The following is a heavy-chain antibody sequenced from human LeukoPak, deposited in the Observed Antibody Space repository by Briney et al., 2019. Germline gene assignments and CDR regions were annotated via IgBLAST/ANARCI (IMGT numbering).Heavy chain of an antibody. CDR2: IYYSGST. CDR1: GGSISSSSYY. D-gene: IGHD6-19*01. Sequence: SETLSLTCTVSGGSISSSSYYWGWIRQPPGKGLEWIGSIYYSGSTYYNPSLKSRVTISVDTSKNQFSLKLSSVTAADTAVCYCARHGTQAVAGNFDYWGQGTLVTVSS. J-gene: IGHJ4*02. V-gene: IGHV4-39*01. CDR3: ARHGTQAVAGNFDY.